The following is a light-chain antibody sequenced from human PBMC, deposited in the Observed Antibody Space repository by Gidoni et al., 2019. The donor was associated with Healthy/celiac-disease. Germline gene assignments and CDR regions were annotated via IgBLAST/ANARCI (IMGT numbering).Light chain of an antibody. J-gene: IGKJ3*01. V-gene: IGKV1-5*03. Sequence: IQMTQSPSTLSASVGDRVTITVRASQSIRSWLAWYQQKPGKTPKLLIYNASILESGVPSRFSGSSSVTDFTPTISCLQPDDFAPSYCQQYNSYPEGFTFGRGTRVEIK. CDR2: NAS. CDR3: QQYNSYPEGFT. CDR1: QSIRSW.